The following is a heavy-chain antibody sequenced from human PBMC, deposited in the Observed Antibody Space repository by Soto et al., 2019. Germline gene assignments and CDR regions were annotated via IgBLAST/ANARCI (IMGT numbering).Heavy chain of an antibody. Sequence: QVQLVQSGAEVKKPGASVKVSCKASGYTFTSYGISWVRQAPGQGLEWMGWISAYNGNTNYAQKLQGRVTMTKDTXTXXAYMELRSLRSDDTAVYYCARVGHTTGTTGDEFDYWGQGTLVTVSS. CDR2: ISAYNGNT. V-gene: IGHV1-18*01. CDR1: GYTFTSYG. CDR3: ARVGHTTGTTGDEFDY. J-gene: IGHJ4*02. D-gene: IGHD1-1*01.